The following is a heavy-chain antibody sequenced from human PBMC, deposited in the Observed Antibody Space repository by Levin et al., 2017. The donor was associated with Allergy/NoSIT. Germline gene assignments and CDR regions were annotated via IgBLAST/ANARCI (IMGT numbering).Heavy chain of an antibody. Sequence: GSLRLSCTVSGGSVSSGPYYWSWIRQPPGKGLEWIGFIYYTGTTNYNPSLKSRVTMSLDSSKNQFSLQLSSVTTADTAVYYCARRFFGSGTYYSNPFDYWGQGTLVTVSS. CDR2: IYYTGTT. J-gene: IGHJ4*02. V-gene: IGHV4-61*01. D-gene: IGHD3-10*01. CDR1: GGSVSSGPYY. CDR3: ARRFFGSGTYYSNPFDY.